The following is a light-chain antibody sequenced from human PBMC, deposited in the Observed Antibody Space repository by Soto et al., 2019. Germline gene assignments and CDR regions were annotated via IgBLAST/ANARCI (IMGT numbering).Light chain of an antibody. J-gene: IGKJ1*01. CDR3: QQYNSYPWT. CDR1: QSISSW. CDR2: DAS. Sequence: DIQMTQSPSTLSASVGDIVKITFRASQSISSWLAWYQQKPGKAPKLLIYDASSLESGVPSRFSGSGSGTEFTLTISSLQPDDFATYYCQQYNSYPWTVGQGTKLE. V-gene: IGKV1-5*01.